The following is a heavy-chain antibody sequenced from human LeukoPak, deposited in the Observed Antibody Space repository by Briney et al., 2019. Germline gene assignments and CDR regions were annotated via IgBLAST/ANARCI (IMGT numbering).Heavy chain of an antibody. Sequence: GASVKVSCKASGYTFTGYYMHWVRQAPGQGLEWMGWINPNSGGTNYAQKFQGRVTMTRDTSISTAYVELSRLRSDDTAVYYCARGGEDSSGYWRSYYYYYMDVWGKGTTVTVSS. CDR2: INPNSGGT. CDR3: ARGGEDSSGYWRSYYYYYMDV. D-gene: IGHD3-22*01. CDR1: GYTFTGYY. J-gene: IGHJ6*03. V-gene: IGHV1-2*02.